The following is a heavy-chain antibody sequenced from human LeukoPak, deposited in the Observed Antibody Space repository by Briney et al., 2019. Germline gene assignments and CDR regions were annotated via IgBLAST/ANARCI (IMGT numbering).Heavy chain of an antibody. CDR3: ARVRVNTYDYGY. D-gene: IGHD3-16*01. CDR2: IKQDGSEK. J-gene: IGHJ4*02. Sequence: GGSLRLSCVASGFTFSRYWMSWVRQAPGKGLEWVANIKQDGSEKYYVGSVNGRFSISRDNAKNLVYLQMNSLRAEDTAVYYCARVRVNTYDYGYWGQGTLVTVSS. V-gene: IGHV3-7*01. CDR1: GFTFSRYW.